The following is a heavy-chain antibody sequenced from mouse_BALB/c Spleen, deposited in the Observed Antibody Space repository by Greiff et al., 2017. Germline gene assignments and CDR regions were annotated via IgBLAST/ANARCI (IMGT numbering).Heavy chain of an antibody. CDR1: GYTFTSYW. Sequence: QVQLQQSGAELAKPGASVKMSCKASGYTFTSYWMHWVKQRPGQGLEWIGYINPSTGYTEYNQKFKDKATLTADKSSSTAYMQLSSLTSEDSAVYYCAREDDRYDEYFDVWGAGTTVTVSS. CDR3: AREDDRYDEYFDV. J-gene: IGHJ1*01. D-gene: IGHD2-14*01. V-gene: IGHV1-7*01. CDR2: INPSTGYT.